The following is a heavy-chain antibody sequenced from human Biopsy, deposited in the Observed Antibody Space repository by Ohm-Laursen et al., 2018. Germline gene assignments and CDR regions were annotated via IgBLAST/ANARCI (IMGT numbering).Heavy chain of an antibody. V-gene: IGHV3-74*01. J-gene: IGHJ5*01. CDR2: SNTDRSHT. Sequence: SLRLSCAASGFTFNNYWMHWVRQAPGKGLVWVPRSNTDRSHTNYADSVKGRFTTSTDNAKNTLYLYMSSLTVEDTAVYFCARDASQGFDSWGQGTLVTVSS. CDR1: GFTFNNYW. CDR3: ARDASQGFDS.